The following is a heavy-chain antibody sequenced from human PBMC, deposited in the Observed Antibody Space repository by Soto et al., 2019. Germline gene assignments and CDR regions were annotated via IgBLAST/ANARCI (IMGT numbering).Heavy chain of an antibody. V-gene: IGHV3-48*03. CDR1: VFTFSSYE. D-gene: IGHD5-18*01. J-gene: IGHJ6*02. CDR3: ASGLVDTAGGYYYGMDV. CDR2: ISSSGSTI. Sequence: PGWSLRLSCASSVFTFSSYEMNWVRQAPGKGLEWVSNISSSGSTIYYADSVKGRFTISRDNAKNSLYLQMNSLRAEDTAVYYCASGLVDTAGGYYYGMDVWGQGTTVTVSS.